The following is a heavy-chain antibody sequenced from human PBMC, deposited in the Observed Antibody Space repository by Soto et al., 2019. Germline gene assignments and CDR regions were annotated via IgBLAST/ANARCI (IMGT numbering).Heavy chain of an antibody. Sequence: PSETLSLTCTVSGGSISSSSYYWGWIRQPPGKGLEWIGSIYYSGSTYYNPSLKSRVTISVDTSKNQFSLKLSSVTAADTAVYYCARRARMGASGYRTLYYFDYWGQGTLVTVSS. V-gene: IGHV4-39*01. CDR2: IYYSGST. CDR3: ARRARMGASGYRTLYYFDY. J-gene: IGHJ4*02. D-gene: IGHD5-18*01. CDR1: GGSISSSSYY.